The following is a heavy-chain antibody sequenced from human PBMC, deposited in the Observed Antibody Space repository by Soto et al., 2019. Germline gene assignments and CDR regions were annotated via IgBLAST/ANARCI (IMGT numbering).Heavy chain of an antibody. CDR1: DDSINSDKYY. V-gene: IGHV4-39*01. D-gene: IGHD3-9*01. Sequence: QLQLQESGPGLVKPSETLSLTCSVSDDSINSDKYYWGWIRQTPGKGLEWIGRIYYRGNAYYNPSLQTRVTISLDKSKSQFSLKLNSVTAAYSAVYFCARLEGLATISYYFDFLGPGALVTVSS. CDR3: ARLEGLATISYYFDF. CDR2: IYYRGNA. J-gene: IGHJ4*02.